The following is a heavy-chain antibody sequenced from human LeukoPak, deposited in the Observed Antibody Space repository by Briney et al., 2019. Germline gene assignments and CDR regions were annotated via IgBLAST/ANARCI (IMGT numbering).Heavy chain of an antibody. CDR3: AKGLAAGTDHYYGMDV. V-gene: IGHV3-30*18. Sequence: PGGSLRLSCAASGFTFSSYGMHWVRQAPGKGLEWVAVISYDGSNKYYADSVKGRFTISRDNSKNTLYLQMNSLRAEDTAVYYCAKGLAAGTDHYYGMDVWGKGTTVTVSS. CDR2: ISYDGSNK. J-gene: IGHJ6*04. D-gene: IGHD6-13*01. CDR1: GFTFSSYG.